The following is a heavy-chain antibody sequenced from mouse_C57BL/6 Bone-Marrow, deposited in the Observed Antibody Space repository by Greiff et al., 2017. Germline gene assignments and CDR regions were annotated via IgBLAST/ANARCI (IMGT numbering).Heavy chain of an antibody. CDR1: GFSLTSYG. D-gene: IGHD1-1*01. J-gene: IGHJ3*01. Sequence: VQLQQSVPGLVQPSQSLSITCTVSGFSLTSYGVHWVRQSPGTGLEWLGVIWRGGSTDYNAAFMSRLSITKDNSKSQVFFKMNSLQADDTAIYXCAKGPYYYRSSLASWGQATLVTFSA. V-gene: IGHV2-5*01. CDR3: AKGPYYYRSSLAS. CDR2: IWRGGST.